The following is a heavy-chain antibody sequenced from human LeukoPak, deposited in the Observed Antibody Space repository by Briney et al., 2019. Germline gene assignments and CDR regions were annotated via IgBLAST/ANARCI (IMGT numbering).Heavy chain of an antibody. J-gene: IGHJ3*02. CDR1: GFTFDDYA. D-gene: IGHD3-10*01. V-gene: IGHV3-9*01. CDR2: IGWNSGSI. CDR3: AKDIGKAYGSGSYSISPAFDI. Sequence: GGSLRLSCAASGFTFDDYAMHWVWQAPGKGLEWVSGIGWNSGSIGYADSVKGRFTISRDNAKNSPYLQMNSLRAEDTALYYCAKDIGKAYGSGSYSISPAFDIWGQGTMVTVSS.